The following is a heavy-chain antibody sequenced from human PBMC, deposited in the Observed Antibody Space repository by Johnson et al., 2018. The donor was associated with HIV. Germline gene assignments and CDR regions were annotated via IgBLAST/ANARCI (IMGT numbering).Heavy chain of an antibody. J-gene: IGHJ3*02. V-gene: IGHV3-30-3*02. D-gene: IGHD6-13*01. CDR1: GFTFSSYA. CDR2: ISYDGSNK. CDR3: AKQETSPAAGTFGAFDI. Sequence: QMLLVESGGGVVQPGRSLRLSCAASGFTFSSYAMHWVRQAPGKGLEWVAVISYDGSNKYYADSVKGRFTISRYNSKNTLYLQMNRLRAEDTAVYYCAKQETSPAAGTFGAFDIWGQGTMVTVSS.